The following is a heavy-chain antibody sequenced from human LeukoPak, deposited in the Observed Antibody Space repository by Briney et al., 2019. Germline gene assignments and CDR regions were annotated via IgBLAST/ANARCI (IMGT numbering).Heavy chain of an antibody. CDR1: GYPFTGYY. V-gene: IGHV1-2*02. CDR2: INPDSGGT. Sequence: ASVKVSCKASGYPFTGYYLHWVRQAPGQGLEWMGWINPDSGGTDYEQKFQGRVTMTRDTSISTAYMELSRLRSDDTAVYYCARGTMTTVTYYFDYWGQGTLVTVSS. CDR3: ARGTMTTVTYYFDY. J-gene: IGHJ4*02. D-gene: IGHD4-17*01.